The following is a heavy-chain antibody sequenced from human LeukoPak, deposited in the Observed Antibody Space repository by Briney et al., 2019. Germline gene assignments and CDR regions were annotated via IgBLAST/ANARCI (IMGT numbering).Heavy chain of an antibody. D-gene: IGHD1-1*01. CDR3: ARGRPESPFDP. CDR1: GYTFTSYG. Sequence: ASAKVSCKASGYTFTSYGISWVRQAPGQGLEGMGWISAYNGNTNYAQKVQGRVTMTTDTSSSTAYMELRSLRSDDTAVYFCARGRPESPFDPWGQGTLVTVSS. J-gene: IGHJ5*02. V-gene: IGHV1-18*01. CDR2: ISAYNGNT.